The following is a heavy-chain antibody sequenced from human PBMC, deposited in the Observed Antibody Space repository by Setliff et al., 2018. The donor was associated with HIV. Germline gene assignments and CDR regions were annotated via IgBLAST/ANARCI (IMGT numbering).Heavy chain of an antibody. V-gene: IGHV3-7*03. J-gene: IGHJ4*02. CDR3: ARAPPGDSSSWYGNPCFDS. Sequence: GGSLRLSCITSGFTFDSFWMGWVRQAPGKGLEWVANINQDGRDKYFVDSVRGRLTVSRDNAKNSLFLQMNGLRAGDTAVYYCARAPPGDSSSWYGNPCFDSWGQGTLVTVSS. D-gene: IGHD6-13*01. CDR2: INQDGRDK. CDR1: GFTFDSFW.